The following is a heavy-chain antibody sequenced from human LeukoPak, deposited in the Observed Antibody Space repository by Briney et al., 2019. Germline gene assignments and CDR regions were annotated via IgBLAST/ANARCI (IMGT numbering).Heavy chain of an antibody. CDR2: INSGGTTT. V-gene: IGHV3-48*03. CDR1: GFTLSNYE. J-gene: IGHJ4*02. CDR3: ARHTYSGGKFDC. Sequence: GGSLRLSCTASGFTLSNYEMKWVRQAPGKGLEWTSYINSGGTTTYYADSVKGRFTISRDSAKNSLYLQMNSLRAEDTAVYYCARHTYSGGKFDCWGQGTLVTVS. D-gene: IGHD5-12*01.